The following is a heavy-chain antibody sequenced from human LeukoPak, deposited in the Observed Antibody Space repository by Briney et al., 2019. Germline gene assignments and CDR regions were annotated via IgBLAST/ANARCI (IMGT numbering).Heavy chain of an antibody. CDR3: ARESYDFWSGYPV. J-gene: IGHJ4*02. D-gene: IGHD3-3*01. V-gene: IGHV4-59*01. Sequence: LRLSCAASGFTFSDYYMSWIRQPPGKGLEWIGYIYYSGSTNYNPSLKSRVTISVDTSKNQFSLKLSSVTAADTAVYYCARESYDFWSGYPVWGQGTLVTVSS. CDR2: IYYSGST. CDR1: GFTFSDYY.